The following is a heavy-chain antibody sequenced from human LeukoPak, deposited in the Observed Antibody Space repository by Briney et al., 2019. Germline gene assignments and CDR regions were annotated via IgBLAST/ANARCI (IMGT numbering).Heavy chain of an antibody. J-gene: IGHJ4*02. Sequence: EGSLRLSCAASGFTFSDEYMNWIRQAPGKGLEWVSYISGSGNIIYYADSVKGRFTISRDNARNSLYLQMNSLRAEDTAVYYCARDPFMTTGWGIDYWGQGTLVTVSS. V-gene: IGHV3-11*01. CDR2: ISGSGNII. CDR1: GFTFSDEY. CDR3: ARDPFMTTGWGIDY. D-gene: IGHD4-17*01.